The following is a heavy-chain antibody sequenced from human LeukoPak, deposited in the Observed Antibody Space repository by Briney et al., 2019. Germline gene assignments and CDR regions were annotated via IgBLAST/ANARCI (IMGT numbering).Heavy chain of an antibody. V-gene: IGHV3-7*05. CDR2: IKQDGSEE. J-gene: IGHJ4*02. Sequence: PGGSLRLSCAASGFTFSNYWMSWVRQAPGKGLEWVANIKQDGSEEYYVDSVKGRFTISRDSAKTSLYLQMNSLRAEDTAVYYCARDLGYDSSGFYHYFDNWGQGTLVTVSS. CDR3: ARDLGYDSSGFYHYFDN. CDR1: GFTFSNYW. D-gene: IGHD3-22*01.